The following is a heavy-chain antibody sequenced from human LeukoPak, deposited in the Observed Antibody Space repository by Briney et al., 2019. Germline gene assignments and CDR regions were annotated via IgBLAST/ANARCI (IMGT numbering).Heavy chain of an antibody. CDR3: AKGHFGSGAYPDS. CDR2: INWNGGST. J-gene: IGHJ4*02. CDR1: GFTFDDYG. V-gene: IGHV3-20*04. D-gene: IGHD3-10*01. Sequence: GGSLRLSCAASGFTFDDYGMSWARQAPGKGLEWVSSINWNGGSTGYADSVKGRFTISRDNAKNSLYLQMNSLRAEDTALYYCAKGHFGSGAYPDSWGQGTLVTVSS.